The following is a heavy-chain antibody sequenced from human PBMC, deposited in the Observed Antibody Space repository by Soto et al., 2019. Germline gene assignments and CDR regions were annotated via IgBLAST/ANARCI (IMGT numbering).Heavy chain of an antibody. Sequence: QVQLQESGPGLVKPSQTLSLTCTVSGGSISSGGYYWSWIRQHPGKGLEWIGYIYYGGSTYYNPSLKSRVTISVDTSKNQFSLKLSSVTAADTAVYYCARATRRNCSGGSCYRDGFDYWGQGTLVTVSS. D-gene: IGHD2-15*01. CDR1: GGSISSGGYY. CDR2: IYYGGST. J-gene: IGHJ4*02. CDR3: ARATRRNCSGGSCYRDGFDY. V-gene: IGHV4-31*03.